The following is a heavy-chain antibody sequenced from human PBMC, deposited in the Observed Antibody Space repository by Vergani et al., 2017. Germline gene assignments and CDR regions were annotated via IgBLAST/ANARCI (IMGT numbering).Heavy chain of an antibody. CDR1: GGSFSGYY. V-gene: IGHV4-34*01. CDR3: ARVAYNWNDVGWFDP. J-gene: IGHJ5*02. Sequence: QVQLQQWGAGLLKPSETLSLTCAVYGGSFSGYYWSWIRQPPGKGLEWIGEINHSGSTNYNPSLKSRVTISVDTSKNQFSLKLSSVTAADTAVYYCARVAYNWNDVGWFDPWGQGTLVTVSS. CDR2: INHSGST. D-gene: IGHD1-20*01.